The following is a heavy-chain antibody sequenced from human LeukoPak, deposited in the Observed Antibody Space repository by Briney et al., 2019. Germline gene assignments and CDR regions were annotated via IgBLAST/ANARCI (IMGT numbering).Heavy chain of an antibody. J-gene: IGHJ6*03. CDR3: ARGAVAGTGYYYMDV. CDR1: GGSFSGYY. V-gene: IGHV4-34*01. Sequence: SSETLSLTCAVYGGSFSGYYWSWIRQPPGKGREGIGEINHSGSTNYNPSLKSRVTISVDTSKNQFSLKLSSVTAADTAVYYCARGAVAGTGYYYMDVWGKGTTVTVSS. D-gene: IGHD6-19*01. CDR2: INHSGST.